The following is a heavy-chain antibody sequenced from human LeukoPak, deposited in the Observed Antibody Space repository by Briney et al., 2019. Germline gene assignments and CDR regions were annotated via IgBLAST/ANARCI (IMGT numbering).Heavy chain of an antibody. CDR2: ISSSGSTI. D-gene: IGHD5-24*01. CDR3: ARDPRDGYNWGVDY. V-gene: IGHV3-48*03. CDR1: GFTYSSYE. Sequence: GGSLRLSCAASGFTYSSYEMNWVRQAPGKGLEWVSYISSSGSTIYYADSVKGRFTISRDNSKNTLYLQMNSLRAEDTAVYYCARDPRDGYNWGVDYWGQGTLVTVSS. J-gene: IGHJ4*02.